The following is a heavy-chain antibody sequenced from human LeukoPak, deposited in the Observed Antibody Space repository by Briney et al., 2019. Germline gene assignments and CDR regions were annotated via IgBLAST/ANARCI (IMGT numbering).Heavy chain of an antibody. CDR2: IYYSGST. D-gene: IGHD1-14*01. V-gene: IGHV4-59*01. CDR1: GGSISSYF. J-gene: IGHJ6*03. Sequence: PSETLSLTCTVSGGSISSYFWSWIRQPPGKGLQWIGYIYYSGSTIYNPSLKSRVTTSVDTSKNQFSLKLSSVTAADTAVYYCARASEDYYYYYMDVWGKGTTVTISS. CDR3: ARASEDYYYYYMDV.